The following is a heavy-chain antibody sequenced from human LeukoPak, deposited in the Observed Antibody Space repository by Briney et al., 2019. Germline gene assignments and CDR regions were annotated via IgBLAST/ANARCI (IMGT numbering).Heavy chain of an antibody. Sequence: PSETLSLTCTVSGGSISSSSYYWGWIRQPPGKGLEWIGSIYYSGSTYYNPSLKSRVTISVDTSKNQFSLKLSSVTAADTAVYYCVAGTAMDMDWFDPWGQGTLVTVSS. D-gene: IGHD5-18*01. CDR2: IYYSGST. CDR3: VAGTAMDMDWFDP. V-gene: IGHV4-39*01. CDR1: GGSISSSSYY. J-gene: IGHJ5*02.